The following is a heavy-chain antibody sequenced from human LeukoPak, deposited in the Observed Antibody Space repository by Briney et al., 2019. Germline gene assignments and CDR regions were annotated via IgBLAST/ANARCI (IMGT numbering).Heavy chain of an antibody. CDR1: GFTFSTYW. CDR3: ARSPGGTIMNQAMADPVDY. Sequence: GGSLRLSCAASGFTFSTYWMHWVRQAPGKGLVWVPRINGDGSSTTYADSVKGRFSISRDNAKNTLYLQMNSLRAEDTAVYYCARSPGGTIMNQAMADPVDYWGQGTLVTVSS. CDR2: INGDGSST. J-gene: IGHJ4*02. V-gene: IGHV3-74*01. D-gene: IGHD3-16*01.